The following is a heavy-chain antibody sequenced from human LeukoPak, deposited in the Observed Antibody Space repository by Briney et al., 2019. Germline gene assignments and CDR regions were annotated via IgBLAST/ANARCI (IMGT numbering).Heavy chain of an antibody. J-gene: IGHJ4*02. Sequence: SVTVSCKASGGTFSSYAISWVRQAPGQGLEWMGGIIPVVNTADQAQKSEDRVTITADETTSTAYMELSSLRSEDTAVYYCARCPWQRDGQGAYYFDYWGQGTLVTVSS. D-gene: IGHD5-12*01. CDR1: GGTFSSYA. CDR2: IIPVVNTA. CDR3: ARCPWQRDGQGAYYFDY. V-gene: IGHV1-69*13.